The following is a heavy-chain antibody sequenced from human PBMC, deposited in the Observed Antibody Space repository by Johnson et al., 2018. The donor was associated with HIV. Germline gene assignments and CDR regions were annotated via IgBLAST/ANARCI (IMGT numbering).Heavy chain of an antibody. CDR1: GFTFTSYW. Sequence: VQLVESGGGLVQPGGSLRLSCAASGFTFTSYWMSWVRQAPGKGLEWVANINQDGSEKYFVDSVKGRFTISRDNAKNSLFLQMNSLRAEDTAVYYCAIPYYYDSGVYHWGQGTVVTVSS. CDR3: AIPYYYDSGVYH. V-gene: IGHV3-7*02. D-gene: IGHD3-22*01. J-gene: IGHJ3*01. CDR2: INQDGSEK.